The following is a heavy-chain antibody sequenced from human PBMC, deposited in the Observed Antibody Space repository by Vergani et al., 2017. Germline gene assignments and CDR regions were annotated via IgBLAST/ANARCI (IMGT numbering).Heavy chain of an antibody. J-gene: IGHJ4*02. CDR3: ARDYYDSSGCFDY. V-gene: IGHV3-21*01. Sequence: VQLVESGGGLVKPGGSLRLSCAASGFTFSSYSMNWVRQAPGKGLEWVSSISSSISYIYYADSVKGRFTISRDNAKNSLYLQMNSLRAEDTAVYYCARDYYDSSGCFDYWGQGTLVTVSS. CDR1: GFTFSSYS. D-gene: IGHD3-22*01. CDR2: ISSSISYI.